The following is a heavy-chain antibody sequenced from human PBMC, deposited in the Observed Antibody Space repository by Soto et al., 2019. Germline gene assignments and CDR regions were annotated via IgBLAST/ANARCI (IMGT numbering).Heavy chain of an antibody. Sequence: EVQLVESGGGLVQPGGSLKLSCAASGFTFSGSAMHWVRQASGKGLEWVGRIGSKANSYATAYAASVKGRFNISRDDSKNPAYLQMNSLKTEDTAVYYCTRSSSTSRYGMDVWGQGTTVTVSS. J-gene: IGHJ6*02. V-gene: IGHV3-73*02. CDR1: GFTFSGSA. D-gene: IGHD2-2*01. CDR2: IGSKANSYAT. CDR3: TRSSSTSRYGMDV.